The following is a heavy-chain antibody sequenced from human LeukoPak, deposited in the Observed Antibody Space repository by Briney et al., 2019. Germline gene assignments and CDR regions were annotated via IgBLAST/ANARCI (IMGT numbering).Heavy chain of an antibody. D-gene: IGHD6-13*01. V-gene: IGHV3-30-3*01. CDR1: GFTFSSYA. J-gene: IGHJ6*02. CDR3: ARDGAAGGMDV. CDR2: ISYDGSNK. Sequence: GGSLRLSCAVSGFTFSSYAMHWVRQAPGKGPEWVAVISYDGSNKYYADSVKGRFTISRDNSKNTLYLQTNSLRAEDTAVYYCARDGAAGGMDVWGQGTTVTVSS.